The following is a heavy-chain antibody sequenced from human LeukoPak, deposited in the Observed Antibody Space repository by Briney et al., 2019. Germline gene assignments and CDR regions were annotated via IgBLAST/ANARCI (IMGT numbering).Heavy chain of an antibody. J-gene: IGHJ4*02. CDR1: GGSISSSSHY. V-gene: IGHV4-39*01. CDR2: IYYSGST. CDR3: AGRDYGDWRFDY. Sequence: SETLSLTCTVSGGSISSSSHYWGWIRQPPGKGLEWIGSIYYSGSTYYNPSLKSRVTISVDTSKNQFSLKLSSVTAADTAVYYCAGRDYGDWRFDYWGQGTLVTVSS. D-gene: IGHD4-17*01.